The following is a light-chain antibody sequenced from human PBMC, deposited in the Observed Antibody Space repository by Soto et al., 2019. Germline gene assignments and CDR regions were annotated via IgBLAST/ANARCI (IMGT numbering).Light chain of an antibody. V-gene: IGLV2-14*01. Sequence: QSALTQPASVSGSPGQSITISCTGTSSDVGGYNYVSWYQHHPGKAPKLMIYEVSNRPSGVSNRFSGSKSGNTASQTISGLQAEDEADYYCSSYTSSSTLYVFGTGTKLTVL. CDR3: SSYTSSSTLYV. CDR1: SSDVGGYNY. J-gene: IGLJ1*01. CDR2: EVS.